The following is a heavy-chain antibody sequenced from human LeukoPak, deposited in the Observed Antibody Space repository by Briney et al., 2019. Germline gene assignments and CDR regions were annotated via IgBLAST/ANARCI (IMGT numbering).Heavy chain of an antibody. J-gene: IGHJ4*02. CDR2: IIPILGIA. D-gene: IGHD2-2*01. CDR1: GGTLSSYA. V-gene: IGHV1-69*04. Sequence: GASVKVSCKASGGTLSSYAISWVRQAPGQGLEWMGRIIPILGIANYAQKFQGRVTITADKSTSTAYMELSSLRSEDTAVYYCAREGYCSSTSCYLVDYWGQGTLVTVSS. CDR3: AREGYCSSTSCYLVDY.